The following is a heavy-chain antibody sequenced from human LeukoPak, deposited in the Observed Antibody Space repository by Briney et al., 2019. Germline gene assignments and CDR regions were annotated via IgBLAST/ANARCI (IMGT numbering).Heavy chain of an antibody. D-gene: IGHD2-15*01. J-gene: IGHJ4*02. CDR2: IYYSGST. Sequence: SQTLSLTCAVSGGSISSGGYYWSWIRQHPGKGLEWIGYIYYSGSTYYNPSLKSRVTISVDTSKNQFSLKLSSVTAADTAVYYCARVELSGGSCYVDYWGQGTLVTVSS. CDR3: ARVELSGGSCYVDY. V-gene: IGHV4-31*11. CDR1: GGSISSGGYY.